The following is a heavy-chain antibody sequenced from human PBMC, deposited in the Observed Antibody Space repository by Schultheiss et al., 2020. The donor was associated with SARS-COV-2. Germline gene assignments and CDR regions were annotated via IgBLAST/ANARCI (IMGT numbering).Heavy chain of an antibody. CDR1: GGSISSSSYY. CDR2: IYHSGST. D-gene: IGHD3-10*01. V-gene: IGHV4-39*01. J-gene: IGHJ6*03. Sequence: SETLSLTCTVSGGSISSSSYYWGWIRQPPGKGLEWIGSIYHSGSTHYNPSLSPSLKSRISISVDTPKNQFSLRLTSVTAADTAVYYCARVSPFGELLIGYYYYMDVWGKGTTVTVSS. CDR3: ARVSPFGELLIGYYYYMDV.